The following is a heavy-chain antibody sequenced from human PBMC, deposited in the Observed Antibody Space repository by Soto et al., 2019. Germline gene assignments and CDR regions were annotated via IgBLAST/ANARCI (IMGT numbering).Heavy chain of an antibody. J-gene: IGHJ3*02. CDR2: ISSSSSYT. V-gene: IGHV3-11*06. CDR3: ARALLREYGSGSYDAFDI. CDR1: GFTFSDYY. Sequence: GGSLRLSCAASGFTFSDYYMSWIRQAPGKGLEWVSYISSSSSYTNYADSVKGRFTISRDNAKNSLYLQMNSLRAEDTAVYYCARALLREYGSGSYDAFDIWGQGTMVTVSS. D-gene: IGHD3-10*01.